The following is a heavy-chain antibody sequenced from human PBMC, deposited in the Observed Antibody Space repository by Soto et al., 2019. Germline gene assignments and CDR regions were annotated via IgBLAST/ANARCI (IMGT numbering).Heavy chain of an antibody. Sequence: ASLKVSCKASGYTFTIYGISWVRRAPGQGLEWMGWISAYNGNTNYAQKLQGRVTMTTDTSTSTAYMELRSLRSDDTAVYYCARDQGYSGDESLTDAFDIWGQGTLVTVSS. CDR1: GYTFTIYG. J-gene: IGHJ3*02. D-gene: IGHD5-12*01. CDR2: ISAYNGNT. V-gene: IGHV1-18*01. CDR3: ARDQGYSGDESLTDAFDI.